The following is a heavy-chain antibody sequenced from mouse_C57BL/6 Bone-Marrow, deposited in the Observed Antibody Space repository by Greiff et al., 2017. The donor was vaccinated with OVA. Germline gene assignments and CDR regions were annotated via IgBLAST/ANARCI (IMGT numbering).Heavy chain of an antibody. D-gene: IGHD2-4*01. J-gene: IGHJ2*01. CDR2: IYPRSGNT. V-gene: IGHV1-81*01. Sequence: VKLQESGAELARPGASVKLSCKASGYTFTSYGISWVKQRTGQGLEWIGEIYPRSGNTNYNEKFKGKATLTVDTSSSTAYMELRSLTSEDSAVYFYARGKAYYDYDERYWGKGTTLTVSS. CDR1: GYTFTSYG. CDR3: ARGKAYYDYDERY.